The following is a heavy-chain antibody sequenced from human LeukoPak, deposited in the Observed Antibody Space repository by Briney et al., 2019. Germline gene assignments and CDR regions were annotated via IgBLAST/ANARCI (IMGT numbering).Heavy chain of an antibody. V-gene: IGHV3-21*01. CDR1: GFTFSSYS. D-gene: IGHD6-13*01. CDR2: ISSSSSYI. J-gene: IGHJ4*02. CDR3: ARAGQQLVRKDFDY. Sequence: GGSLRLSCAASGFTFSSYSMNWVRQAPGKGLEWVSSISSSSSYIYYADSVKGRFTISRDNAKNSLYLQMNSLRAEDTAAYYCARAGQQLVRKDFDYWGQGTLVTVSS.